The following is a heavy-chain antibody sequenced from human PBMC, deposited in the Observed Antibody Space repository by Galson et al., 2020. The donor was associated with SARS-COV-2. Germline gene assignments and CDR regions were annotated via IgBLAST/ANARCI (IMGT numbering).Heavy chain of an antibody. J-gene: IGHJ6*03. D-gene: IGHD3-16*01. CDR3: ATEGEPTYHTLLGGYYYYYMDV. Sequence: SETLSLTCTVSGGSISSGSYYWSWIRQPAGKGLEWIGRIYTSGSTNYNPSLKSRVTISVDTSKNQFSLKLSSVTAADTAVYYCATEGEPTYHTLLGGYYYYYMDVWGKGTTVTVSS. CDR1: GGSISSGSYY. V-gene: IGHV4-61*02. CDR2: IYTSGST.